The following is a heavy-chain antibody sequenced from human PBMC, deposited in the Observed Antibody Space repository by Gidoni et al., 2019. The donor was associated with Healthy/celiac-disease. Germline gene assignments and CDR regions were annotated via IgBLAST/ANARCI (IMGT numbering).Heavy chain of an antibody. CDR1: GYSFTSYW. V-gene: IGHV5-51*01. CDR3: ASQLLGYCSGGSGYKNDY. D-gene: IGHD2-15*01. CDR2: IYPGDSDT. Sequence: EVQLVQSGAEVKKPGESLKISFQGSGYSFTSYWIGWVRQMPGKGLEWMGIIYPGDSDTRYSPSFQGQVTISADKSISTAYLQWTSLKASDTAMYYCASQLLGYCSGGSGYKNDYWGQGTLVTVSS. J-gene: IGHJ4*02.